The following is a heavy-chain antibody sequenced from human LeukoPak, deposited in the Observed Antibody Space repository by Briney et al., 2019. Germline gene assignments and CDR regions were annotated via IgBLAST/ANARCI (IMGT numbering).Heavy chain of an antibody. CDR3: AKDSTWIQLEEYFDY. V-gene: IGHV3-30*02. CDR2: IRYDGSNK. Sequence: PGGSLRLSCAASGFTFSSYGMHWVHQAPGKGLEWVAFIRYDGSNKYYADSVKGRFTISRDNSKNTLYLQMNSLRAEDTAVYYCAKDSTWIQLEEYFDYWGQGTLVTVSS. CDR1: GFTFSSYG. D-gene: IGHD5-18*01. J-gene: IGHJ4*02.